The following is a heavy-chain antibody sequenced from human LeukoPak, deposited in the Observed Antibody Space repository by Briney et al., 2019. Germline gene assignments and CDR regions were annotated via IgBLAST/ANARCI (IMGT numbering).Heavy chain of an antibody. Sequence: ASVKVSCKASGYTFTSYDINWVRQATGQGLGWMGWMNPNSGNTGYAQKFQGRVTMTRNTSISTAYMELSSLRSEDTAVYYCARVPPYLGAAASRKYYFDYWGQGTLVTVSS. CDR1: GYTFTSYD. CDR2: MNPNSGNT. CDR3: ARVPPYLGAAASRKYYFDY. V-gene: IGHV1-8*01. D-gene: IGHD6-13*01. J-gene: IGHJ4*02.